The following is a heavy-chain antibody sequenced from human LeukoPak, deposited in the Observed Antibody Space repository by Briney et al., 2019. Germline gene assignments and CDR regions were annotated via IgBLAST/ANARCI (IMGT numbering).Heavy chain of an antibody. CDR2: IKQDGSEK. D-gene: IGHD4-17*01. CDR3: ARYSYGDSPYYYYYYYYMDV. Sequence: PGGSLRLSCAASGFTFSSYWMSWVRQAPGKGLEWVANIKQDGSEKYYVDSVKGRFTISRDNAKNSLYLQMNSLRAEDTAVYYCARYSYGDSPYYYYYYYYMDVWGKGTTVTVSS. V-gene: IGHV3-7*01. CDR1: GFTFSSYW. J-gene: IGHJ6*03.